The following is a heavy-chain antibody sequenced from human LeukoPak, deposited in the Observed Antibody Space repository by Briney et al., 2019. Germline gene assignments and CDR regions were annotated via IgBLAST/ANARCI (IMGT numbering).Heavy chain of an antibody. CDR1: GGSISSYY. CDR3: ARTSGIAADFDY. CDR2: IYYSGST. D-gene: IGHD6-13*01. V-gene: IGHV4-59*01. J-gene: IGHJ4*02. Sequence: SETLSLTCTVSGGSISSYYWSWIRQPPGKGLEWIGYIYYSGSTNYNPSLKSRVTISVDTSKNQFSLKLSSVTAADTAVYYCARTSGIAADFDYWGQGALVTVSS.